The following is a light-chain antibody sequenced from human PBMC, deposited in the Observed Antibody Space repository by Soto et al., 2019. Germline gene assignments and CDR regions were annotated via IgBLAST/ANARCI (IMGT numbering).Light chain of an antibody. Sequence: EIVLTQSPATLSLSPGERATLSCRASQSVSSYLAWYQQKPGQAPRLLIYDASNRATGIPARFSGSGSGTDFTLTISSLEPEDFAVYYCQQRGNWPRLTFAGGTKVEIK. J-gene: IGKJ4*01. CDR1: QSVSSY. CDR3: QQRGNWPRLT. CDR2: DAS. V-gene: IGKV3-11*01.